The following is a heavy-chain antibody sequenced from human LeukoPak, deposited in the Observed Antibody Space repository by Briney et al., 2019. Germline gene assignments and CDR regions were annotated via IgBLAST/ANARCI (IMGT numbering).Heavy chain of an antibody. CDR3: ARDEYLWVVIQLGLFDY. V-gene: IGHV3-30-3*01. Sequence: GGSLRLSCAASGFTFSSYAMHWVRQAPGKGLEWVAVISSDGNNKYYADSVKGRFTISRDNSENTLYLQMNSLRAEDTAVYYCARDEYLWVVIQLGLFDYWGKGTLVTVSS. J-gene: IGHJ4*02. CDR1: GFTFSSYA. CDR2: ISSDGNNK. D-gene: IGHD4-23*01.